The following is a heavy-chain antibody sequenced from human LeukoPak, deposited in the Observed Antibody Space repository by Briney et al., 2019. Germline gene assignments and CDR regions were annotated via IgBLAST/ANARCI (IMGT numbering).Heavy chain of an antibody. CDR1: GGSISSYY. CDR3: AREPIRPPRYYYYMDV. Sequence: SETLSLTCTVSGGSISSYYWSWIRQPAGKGLEWIGRIYTSGSTNYNPSLKSRVTMSVDTSKNQFSLKLRSVTAADTAVYYCAREPIRPPRYYYYMDVWGKGTTVTVSS. CDR2: IYTSGST. J-gene: IGHJ6*03. D-gene: IGHD6-6*01. V-gene: IGHV4-4*07.